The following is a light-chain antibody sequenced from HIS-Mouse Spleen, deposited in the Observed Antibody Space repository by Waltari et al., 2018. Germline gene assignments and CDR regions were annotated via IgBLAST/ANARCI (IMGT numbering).Light chain of an antibody. Sequence: DIHLTQSPSFLSASVGDRVTITCRASQGISSYLAWYQQKPWKAPKLLIYAASTLQSGVPSRFSGSGSGTEFTLTISSLQPEDFATYYCQQLNSYPPTFGQGTKVEIK. V-gene: IGKV1-9*01. CDR3: QQLNSYPPT. CDR1: QGISSY. J-gene: IGKJ1*01. CDR2: AAS.